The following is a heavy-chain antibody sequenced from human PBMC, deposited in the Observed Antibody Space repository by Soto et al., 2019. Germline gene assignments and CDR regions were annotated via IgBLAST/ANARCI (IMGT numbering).Heavy chain of an antibody. V-gene: IGHV4-59*01. D-gene: IGHD2-2*03. CDR2: IYYSGST. J-gene: IGHJ6*03. CDR1: GGSISSYY. Sequence: SETLSLTCTVSGGSISSYYWSWIRQPPGKGLEWIGYIYYSGSTNYNPSLKSRVTISVDTSKNQFSLKLSSVTAADTAVYYCARDRWILGYYMDVWGKGTTVTVSS. CDR3: ARDRWILGYYMDV.